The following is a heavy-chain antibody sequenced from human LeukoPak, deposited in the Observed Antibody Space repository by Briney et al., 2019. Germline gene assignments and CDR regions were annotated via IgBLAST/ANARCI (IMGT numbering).Heavy chain of an antibody. CDR2: INHSGST. Sequence: SETLSLTCAVYGGSFSGYYWSWIRQPPGKGLEWIGEINHSGSTNYNPSLKSRVTISVDTSKNQFSLKLSPVTAADTAVYYCARGQILIDLYYYDSSGYSFDYWGQGTLVTVSS. J-gene: IGHJ4*02. V-gene: IGHV4-34*01. CDR3: ARGQILIDLYYYDSSGYSFDY. CDR1: GGSFSGYY. D-gene: IGHD3-22*01.